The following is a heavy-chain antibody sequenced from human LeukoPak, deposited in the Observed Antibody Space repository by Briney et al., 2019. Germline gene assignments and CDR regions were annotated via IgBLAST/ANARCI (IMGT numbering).Heavy chain of an antibody. D-gene: IGHD3-10*01. CDR3: ARHMSVSYDAFDL. V-gene: IGHV4-59*08. CDR1: DGSTTGYY. J-gene: IGHJ3*01. CDR2: VYYTGRT. Sequence: NPSETLSLTCSISDGSTTGYYWSWIRQPPGKGLEWIAYVYYTGRTLYNPPLESRVTISVDTSKTQFSLTVTSVTAADTAVYYCARHMSVSYDAFDLWGRGTTVTVSS.